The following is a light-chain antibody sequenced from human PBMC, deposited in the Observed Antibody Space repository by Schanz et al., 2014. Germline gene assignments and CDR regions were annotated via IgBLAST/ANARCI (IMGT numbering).Light chain of an antibody. CDR1: SSNIGAGYD. J-gene: IGLJ2*01. CDR2: RNN. CDR3: SSYATTNTLV. V-gene: IGLV1-40*01. Sequence: QSVLTQPPSVSGAPGQTVTISCTGSSSNIGAGYDVHWYQKLPGTAPKLLIYRNNNRPSGVPDRFSGSKSGTSASLAISGLQAEDEADYYCSSYATTNTLVFGGGTKLTVL.